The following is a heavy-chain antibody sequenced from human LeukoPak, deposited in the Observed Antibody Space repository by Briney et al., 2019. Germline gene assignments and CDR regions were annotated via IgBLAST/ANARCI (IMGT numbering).Heavy chain of an antibody. D-gene: IGHD1-1*01. Sequence: GGSLRLSCTDSGFPFIEYSMNWVRQVPGKGLEWISYIGIDSGNTKYADPVRGRFTISADKAKNSLYLQMNSLRVEDTAVYYCARDHNYAFDNWGQGTLVSVAS. V-gene: IGHV3-48*01. CDR1: GFPFIEYS. CDR2: IGIDSGNT. J-gene: IGHJ4*02. CDR3: ARDHNYAFDN.